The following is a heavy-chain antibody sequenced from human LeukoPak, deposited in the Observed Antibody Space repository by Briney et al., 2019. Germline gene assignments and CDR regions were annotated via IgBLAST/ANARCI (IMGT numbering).Heavy chain of an antibody. CDR3: ARDVLRYFDWLGQGRNWFDP. Sequence: SETLSLTCTVSGGSISSYYWNWIRQPAGKGLEWIGRIYTSGSTNYNPSLKSRVTMSVDTSKNQFSLKLSSVTAADTAVYYCARDVLRYFDWLGQGRNWFDPWGQGTLVTVSS. V-gene: IGHV4-4*07. D-gene: IGHD3-9*01. CDR1: GGSISSYY. J-gene: IGHJ5*02. CDR2: IYTSGST.